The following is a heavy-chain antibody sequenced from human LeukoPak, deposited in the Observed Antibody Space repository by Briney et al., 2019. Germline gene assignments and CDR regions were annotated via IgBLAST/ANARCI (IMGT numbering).Heavy chain of an antibody. D-gene: IGHD5-18*01. CDR1: GYTFTGYY. J-gene: IGHJ4*02. CDR2: INPNSGGT. V-gene: IGHV1-2*02. Sequence: ASVKVSCKASGYTFTGYYMHWVRQAPGQGLEWMGWINPNSGGTNYAQKFQGRVTMTRDTSINTAYMELSRLRSDDTAVYYCARDRSPAPGRSYGRGHFDYWGQGILVTVSS. CDR3: ARDRSPAPGRSYGRGHFDY.